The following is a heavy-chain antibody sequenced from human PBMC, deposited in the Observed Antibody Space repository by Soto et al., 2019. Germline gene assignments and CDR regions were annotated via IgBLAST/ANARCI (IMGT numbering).Heavy chain of an antibody. CDR3: ARVIRYVWGSYRSGYFDY. D-gene: IGHD3-16*02. Sequence: QVQLQESGPGLVKPSETLSLTCTVSGGSISSYYWSWIRQPPGKGLEWIGYIYYSGSTNYNPSLKRRVTISVDTSKNQFSLKLSSVTAADTAVYYCARVIRYVWGSYRSGYFDYWGQGTLVTVSS. CDR1: GGSISSYY. CDR2: IYYSGST. V-gene: IGHV4-59*01. J-gene: IGHJ4*02.